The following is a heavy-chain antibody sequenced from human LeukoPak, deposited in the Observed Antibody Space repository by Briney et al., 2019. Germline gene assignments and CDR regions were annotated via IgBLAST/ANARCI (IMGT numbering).Heavy chain of an antibody. D-gene: IGHD3-10*01. V-gene: IGHV3-53*01. J-gene: IGHJ4*02. CDR3: ARTYYYYGSGSHPYYFDY. CDR2: IYSGGNT. CDR1: GFTVSSNY. Sequence: GSSLRLSCAASGFTVSSNYMSWVRQAPGKGLEWVSVIYSGGNTYYADSVKGRFTISRDNSKNTLYLQMNSLRAEDTAMYYCARTYYYYGSGSHPYYFDYWGQGTLVTVSS.